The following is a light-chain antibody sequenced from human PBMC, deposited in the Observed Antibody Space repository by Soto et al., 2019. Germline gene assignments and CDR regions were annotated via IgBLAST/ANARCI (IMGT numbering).Light chain of an antibody. CDR1: SSDVGAYNY. J-gene: IGLJ2*01. CDR2: EVS. V-gene: IGLV2-14*01. CDR3: SSYAGSRVLV. Sequence: QSALTQPASVSGSPGQSITISCTGTSSDVGAYNYVSWYQQHPGRAPKLIIYEVSDRPSGISDRFSGSKSGNTASLTISGLQAEDEADYHCSSYAGSRVLVLGGGTQLTVL.